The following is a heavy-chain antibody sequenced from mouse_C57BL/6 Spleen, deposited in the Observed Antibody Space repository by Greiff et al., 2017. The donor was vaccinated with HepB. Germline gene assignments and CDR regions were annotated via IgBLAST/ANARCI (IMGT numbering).Heavy chain of an antibody. CDR3: AREGDYGSSHYYAMDY. Sequence: QVQLQQPGTELVKPGASVKLSCKASGYTFTSYWMHWVKQRPGQGLEWIGNINPSNGGTNYNEKFKSKATLTVDKSSSTAYMQLSSLTSEDSAVYYCAREGDYGSSHYYAMDYWGQGTSVTVSS. CDR1: GYTFTSYW. J-gene: IGHJ4*01. CDR2: INPSNGGT. D-gene: IGHD1-1*01. V-gene: IGHV1-53*01.